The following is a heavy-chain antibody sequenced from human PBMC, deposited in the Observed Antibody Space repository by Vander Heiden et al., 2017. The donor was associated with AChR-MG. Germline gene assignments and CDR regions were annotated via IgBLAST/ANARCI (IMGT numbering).Heavy chain of an antibody. CDR3: ARGYSSGRFVFFG. V-gene: IGHV1-3*01. Sequence: QVHLVQSGAEAKPPGASVKVSCKASGYAFSTYTNHWVRQAPGQRLEWRGWINAAIVDTKYLQKCQCRVTISRDTPTETASMALKRLRSDDAAVFYCARGYSSGRFVFFGWG. CDR2: INAAIVDT. J-gene: IGHJ6*01. CDR1: GYAFSTYT. D-gene: IGHD6-25*01.